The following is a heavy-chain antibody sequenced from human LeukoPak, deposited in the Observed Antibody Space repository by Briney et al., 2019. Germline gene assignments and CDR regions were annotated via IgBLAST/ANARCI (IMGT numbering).Heavy chain of an antibody. D-gene: IGHD3-22*01. CDR3: ARDMIVDY. Sequence: GGSLRLSCAASGFTFSRFGIHWVRQAPGKGLEWVALISHDGSNQYYGASVKGRFTISRDNAKNSLYLQMNSLRAEDTAVYYCARDMIVDYWGQGTLVTVSS. CDR2: ISHDGSNQ. J-gene: IGHJ4*02. CDR1: GFTFSRFG. V-gene: IGHV3-30*03.